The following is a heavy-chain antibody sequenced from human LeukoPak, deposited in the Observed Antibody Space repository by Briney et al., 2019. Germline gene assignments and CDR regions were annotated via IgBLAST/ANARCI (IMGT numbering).Heavy chain of an antibody. Sequence: GGSLRLSCAASGFTFSDSAMSWVRQAPGKGLEWVSLISFSGGSTYYADSVKGRFTISRDNSKDTLYLQMNSLRDEDTAVYYCARDKYSVGYYYDSSTDAFDIWGQGTMVTVSS. J-gene: IGHJ3*02. CDR1: GFTFSDSA. CDR3: ARDKYSVGYYYDSSTDAFDI. D-gene: IGHD3-22*01. CDR2: ISFSGGST. V-gene: IGHV3-23*01.